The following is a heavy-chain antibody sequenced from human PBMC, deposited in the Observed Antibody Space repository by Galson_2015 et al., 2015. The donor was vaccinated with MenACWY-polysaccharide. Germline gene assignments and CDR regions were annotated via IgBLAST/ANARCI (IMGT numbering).Heavy chain of an antibody. CDR3: AKDRTSLYGSEYYYGMDV. V-gene: IGHV3-23*01. CDR1: GFTFSRFA. D-gene: IGHD3-10*01. CDR2: ISGSSGST. Sequence: SLRLSCAASGFTFSRFAMNWVRQAPGEGLEWVSSISGSSGSTYDADSVKGRFIIFRDDSKNTLYLQMNRLRAEDTAVYYCAKDRTSLYGSEYYYGMDVWGQGTTVTVSS. J-gene: IGHJ6*02.